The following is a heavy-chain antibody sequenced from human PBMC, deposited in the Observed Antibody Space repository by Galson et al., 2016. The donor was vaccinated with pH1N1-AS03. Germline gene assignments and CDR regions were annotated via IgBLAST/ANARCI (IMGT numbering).Heavy chain of an antibody. CDR1: GYTFSGYY. D-gene: IGHD2-2*01. V-gene: IGHV1-2*06. CDR2: INPDSGGP. J-gene: IGHJ3*02. Sequence: SVKVSCKASGYTFSGYYMHWVRQAPGQGLEWMGRINPDSGGPNVAQKFQGRVTMSRDTSITTAYMELTRLTSDDMAVYYCARDMRGTDVFDIWGQGTMVTVSS. CDR3: ARDMRGTDVFDI.